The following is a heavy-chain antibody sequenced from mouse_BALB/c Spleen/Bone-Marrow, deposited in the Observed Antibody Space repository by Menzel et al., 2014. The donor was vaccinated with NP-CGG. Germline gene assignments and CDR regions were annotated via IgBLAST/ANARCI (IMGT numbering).Heavy chain of an antibody. CDR1: DYTFTSYW. Sequence: QVQLQQSGAELVKPGASVKMSCKASDYTFTSYWMHWVKQRPGQGLEWIGVIDPSDSYTSYNQKFKGKATLTVDTSSSTAYMQLSSLTSEDSAVYYCTREITTSHATDYWGQGTSVTVSS. V-gene: IGHV1S127*01. J-gene: IGHJ4*01. CDR3: TREITTSHATDY. CDR2: IDPSDSYT. D-gene: IGHD2-4*01.